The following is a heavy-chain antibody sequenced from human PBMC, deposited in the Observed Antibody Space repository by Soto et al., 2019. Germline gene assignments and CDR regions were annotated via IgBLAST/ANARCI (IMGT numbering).Heavy chain of an antibody. CDR1: GYMFTSYG. Sequence: ASVKFSCKASGYMFTSYGISWVRQAPGQGLEWMGWISPYNDNTDYAQKLQGRVTMTTDTSTSTFSMELRSLISDDTAVYYCALVHRYSSGWNQDSLVDCWGQGTLVTVSS. V-gene: IGHV1-18*01. CDR3: ALVHRYSSGWNQDSLVDC. CDR2: ISPYNDNT. D-gene: IGHD6-19*01. J-gene: IGHJ4*02.